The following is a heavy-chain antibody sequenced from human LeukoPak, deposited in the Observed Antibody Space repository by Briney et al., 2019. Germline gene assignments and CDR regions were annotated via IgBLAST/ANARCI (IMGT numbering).Heavy chain of an antibody. CDR2: INQGGSEK. J-gene: IGHJ4*02. V-gene: IGHV3-7*01. Sequence: GGSLRLSCADSGFTFSNYWMSWVRQAPGRGLEWVANINQGGSEKYYVDSVKGRFTISRDNTKNSLYLQMNSLRAEDTAVYYCASQNGQGFPFDSWGQGTLVTVSS. CDR3: ASQNGQGFPFDS. CDR1: GFTFSNYW. D-gene: IGHD2-8*01.